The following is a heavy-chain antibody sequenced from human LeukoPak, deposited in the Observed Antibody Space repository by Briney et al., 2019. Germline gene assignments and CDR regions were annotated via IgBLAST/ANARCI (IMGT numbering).Heavy chain of an antibody. J-gene: IGHJ4*02. D-gene: IGHD6-19*01. CDR1: EFTFSSYW. CDR3: ARDHSAVAGTFDY. CDR2: IKQDGSEK. V-gene: IGHV3-7*01. Sequence: GGSLRLSCAASEFTFSSYWMSWVRQAPGKGLEWVANIKQDGSEKYYVDSVKGRFTISRDNAKNSLYLQMNSLRAEDTAVYYCARDHSAVAGTFDYWGQGTLVTVSS.